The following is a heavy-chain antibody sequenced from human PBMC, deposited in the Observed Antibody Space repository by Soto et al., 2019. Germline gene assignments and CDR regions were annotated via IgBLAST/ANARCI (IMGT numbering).Heavy chain of an antibody. CDR3: AKDLSGYCSSTSCLRRGYSGYDLLNPFDY. CDR2: ISGSGGST. V-gene: IGHV3-23*01. D-gene: IGHD2-2*01. Sequence: AISGSGGSTYYADSVKGRFTISRDNSKNTLYLQMNSLRAEDTAVYYCAKDLSGYCSSTSCLRRGYSGYDLLNPFDYWGQGTLVTVSS. J-gene: IGHJ4*02.